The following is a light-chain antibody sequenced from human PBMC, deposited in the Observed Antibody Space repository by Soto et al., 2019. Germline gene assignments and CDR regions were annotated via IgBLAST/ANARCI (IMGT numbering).Light chain of an antibody. Sequence: DIVLTQSPASLAVSLGERATINCRSSQSVLSSSNNKNYLAWYQQKPGQPPKLLIYRASTRESGVPDRFSGSGSGTDFTLTISGLQAEDVAVYYCQQDYGSPPRTFGGGTKVEIK. CDR2: RAS. CDR1: QSVLSSSNNKNY. J-gene: IGKJ4*01. V-gene: IGKV4-1*01. CDR3: QQDYGSPPRT.